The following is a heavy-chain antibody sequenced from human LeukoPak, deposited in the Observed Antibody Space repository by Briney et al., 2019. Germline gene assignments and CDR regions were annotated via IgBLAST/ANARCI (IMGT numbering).Heavy chain of an antibody. J-gene: IGHJ4*02. D-gene: IGHD3-22*01. Sequence: GGSLRLSCAASGFTFSSYWMHWVRQAPGKGLVWISRINSDGSSTSYADSVKGRFTISRDNAKNTLYLQMNSLRAEDTAVYYCARDLSSDYYDSSGYLNYWGQGTLVTVSS. CDR1: GFTFSSYW. V-gene: IGHV3-74*01. CDR3: ARDLSSDYYDSSGYLNY. CDR2: INSDGSST.